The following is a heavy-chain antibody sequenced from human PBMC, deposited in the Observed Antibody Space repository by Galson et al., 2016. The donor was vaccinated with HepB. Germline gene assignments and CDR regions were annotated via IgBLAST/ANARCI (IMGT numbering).Heavy chain of an antibody. J-gene: IGHJ3*02. CDR1: GGSITRNNW. CDR3: ASYLIQSWAGSDAFDT. CDR2: VYHSRDT. V-gene: IGHV4-4*02. D-gene: IGHD5-18*01. Sequence: ETLSLTCAVSGGSITRNNWWSWVRQPPGKGLEWIGEVYHSRDTNYNPSLRSRVTISVDKSKNHVSLKLISVTAADTAMYYCASYLIQSWAGSDAFDTWGQGTMVTVSS.